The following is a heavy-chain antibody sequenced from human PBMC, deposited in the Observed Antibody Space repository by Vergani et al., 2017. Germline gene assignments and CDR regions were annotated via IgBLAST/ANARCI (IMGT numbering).Heavy chain of an antibody. CDR1: GFTFSSYE. CDR2: ISSSGSTI. CDR3: ARGSYDFWRRYNWFDP. D-gene: IGHD3-3*01. J-gene: IGHJ5*02. V-gene: IGHV3-48*03. Sequence: EVQLVESGGGLVQPGRSLRLSCAASGFTFSSYEMNWVRQAPGKGLEWVSYISSSGSTIYYADSVKGRFTISRDNAKNSLYLQMNSLRAEDTAVYYCARGSYDFWRRYNWFDPWGQGTLVTVSS.